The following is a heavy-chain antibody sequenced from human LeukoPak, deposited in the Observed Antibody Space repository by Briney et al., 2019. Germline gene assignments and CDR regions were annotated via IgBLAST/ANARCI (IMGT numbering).Heavy chain of an antibody. CDR1: GGSFSGYY. CDR3: SRGKLLWFGESAFDI. V-gene: IGHV4-34*01. D-gene: IGHD3-10*01. Sequence: SETLSLTCAVYGGSFSGYYWSWIRQPPGKGLEWIGEINHSGSTNYNPSLKSRVTISVDTSKNQFSLKLSSVTAADTAVYYCSRGKLLWFGESAFDIWGQGTMVTVSS. CDR2: INHSGST. J-gene: IGHJ3*02.